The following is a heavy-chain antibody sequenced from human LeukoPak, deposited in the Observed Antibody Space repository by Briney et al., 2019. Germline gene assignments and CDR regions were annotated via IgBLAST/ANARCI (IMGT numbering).Heavy chain of an antibody. CDR1: GFTFSSYA. CDR3: ARDGYDFWSGYYTGGVYYYYMDD. J-gene: IGHJ6*03. V-gene: IGHV3-30*04. CDR2: ISYDGSNK. D-gene: IGHD3-3*01. Sequence: GGSLRLSCAASGFTFSSYAMHWVRQAPGKGLEWVAVISYDGSNKYYADSVKGRFTISRDNSKNTLYLQMNSLRAEDTAVYYCARDGYDFWSGYYTGGVYYYYMDDWGKGTTVTVSS.